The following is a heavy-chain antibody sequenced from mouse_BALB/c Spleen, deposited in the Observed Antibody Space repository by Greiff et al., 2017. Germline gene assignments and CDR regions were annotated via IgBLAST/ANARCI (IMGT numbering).Heavy chain of an antibody. Sequence: EVKLVESGGGLVQPGGSRKLSCAASGFTFSSFGMHWVRQAPEKGLEWVAYISSGSSTIYYADTVKGRFTISRDNPKNTLFLQMTSLRSEDTAMYYCARSGGSSPYWYFDVWGAGTTVTVSS. V-gene: IGHV5-17*02. CDR2: ISSGSSTI. CDR1: GFTFSSFG. D-gene: IGHD1-1*01. CDR3: ARSGGSSPYWYFDV. J-gene: IGHJ1*01.